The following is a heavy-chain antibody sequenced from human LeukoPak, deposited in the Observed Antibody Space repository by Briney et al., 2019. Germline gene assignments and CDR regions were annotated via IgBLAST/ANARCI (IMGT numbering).Heavy chain of an antibody. D-gene: IGHD6-19*01. CDR1: GGSTSSYY. CDR2: IHYSGST. CDR3: ARGAGWYEI. Sequence: PSETLSLTCTVSGGSTSSYYWSWLRQPPGRGLEWIGYIHYSGSTKNNPSLKSRVTISGDTSKNQISLRLSSVTAADTAVYYCARGAGWYEIWGQGTLVTVSS. J-gene: IGHJ4*02. V-gene: IGHV4-59*01.